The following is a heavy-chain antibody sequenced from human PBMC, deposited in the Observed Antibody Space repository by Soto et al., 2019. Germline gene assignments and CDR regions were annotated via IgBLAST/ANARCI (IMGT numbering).Heavy chain of an antibody. Sequence: QVQLVQSGAEVKKPGSSMKVSCKASGGTFSSYAISWVRQAPGQGLEWMGGIIPIFGTANYAQKFQGRVTITADESTSTAYMELSSLRSENTAVYYCYCTNGDAYYYGMDVWGQGTTVTVSS. J-gene: IGHJ6*02. CDR2: IIPIFGTA. V-gene: IGHV1-69*12. D-gene: IGHD2-8*01. CDR1: GGTFSSYA. CDR3: YCTNGDAYYYGMDV.